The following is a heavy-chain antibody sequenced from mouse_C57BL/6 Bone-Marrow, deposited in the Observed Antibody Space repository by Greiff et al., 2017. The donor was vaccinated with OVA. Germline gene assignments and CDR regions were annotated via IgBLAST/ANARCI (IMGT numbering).Heavy chain of an antibody. Sequence: EVNVVESGGGLVQPGESLKLSCESNEYEFPSHDMSWVRKTPEKRLELVAAINSDGGSTYYPDTMERRFIISRDKTKKTLYLQMSSLRSEDTALYYCARHSSGYAWFAYWGQGTLVTVSA. D-gene: IGHD3-2*02. CDR1: EYEFPSHD. V-gene: IGHV5-2*01. CDR3: ARHSSGYAWFAY. J-gene: IGHJ3*01. CDR2: INSDGGST.